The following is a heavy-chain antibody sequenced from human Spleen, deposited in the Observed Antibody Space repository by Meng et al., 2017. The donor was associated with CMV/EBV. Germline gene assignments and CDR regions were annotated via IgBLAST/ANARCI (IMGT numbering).Heavy chain of an antibody. CDR2: ITYTGST. J-gene: IGHJ6*02. CDR3: ARGGRGSGSYSYYFYYGMDV. V-gene: IGHV4-59*01. Sequence: GSLRLSCTASGVSISSFYWSWIRQPPGEGLEWIGYITYTGSTNYNPSLKSRVTISLDTSKNQFSLKLTSVTAADTAVYYCARGGRGSGSYSYYFYYGMDVWGQGTTVTVSS. CDR1: GVSISSFY. D-gene: IGHD3-10*01.